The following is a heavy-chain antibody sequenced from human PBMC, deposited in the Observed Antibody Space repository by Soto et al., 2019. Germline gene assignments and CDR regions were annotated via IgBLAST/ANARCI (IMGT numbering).Heavy chain of an antibody. J-gene: IGHJ4*02. CDR1: GFTFSDYY. Sequence: QVQLVESGGGLVKPGGSLRLSCAASGFTFSDYYMSWIRQAPGKGLEWVSYISSSSSYTNYADSVKGRFTISRDNAKNSLYLQMNSLRAEDTAVYYCARDLSEPAGSYPQAGGGGGGQGTLVTVSS. CDR2: ISSSSSYT. V-gene: IGHV3-11*05. CDR3: ARDLSEPAGSYPQAGGGG. D-gene: IGHD3-10*01.